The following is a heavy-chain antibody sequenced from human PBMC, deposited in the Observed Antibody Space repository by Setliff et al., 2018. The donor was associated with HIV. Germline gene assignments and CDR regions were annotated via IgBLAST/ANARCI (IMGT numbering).Heavy chain of an antibody. CDR1: GGPFTNHG. CDR3: ASLLHTISHTLTGTYFHYQYMDV. J-gene: IGHJ6*03. CDR2: IDNRGGY. V-gene: IGHV4-34*01. D-gene: IGHD7-27*01. Sequence: SETLSLTCAAYGGPFTNHGWNWIRQSPGKGLEWIWEIDNRGGYNYNPSFSSRVTISVDASKNQFSLKLYSVTAADTAVYYCASLLHTISHTLTGTYFHYQYMDVWGKGTTVTVSS.